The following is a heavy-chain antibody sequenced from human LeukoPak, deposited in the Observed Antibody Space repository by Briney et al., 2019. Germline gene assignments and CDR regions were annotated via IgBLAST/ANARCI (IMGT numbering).Heavy chain of an antibody. J-gene: IGHJ4*02. V-gene: IGHV3-9*01. CDR3: AQDCGGDCYAPDY. Sequence: GGSLRLSCAASGFTFDDYAMHWVRQAPGKGLEWVSGISWNSGSIGYADSVKGRFTISRDNAKNSLYLQMNSLRADDTAVYYCAQDCGGDCYAPDYWGQGTLVTVSS. D-gene: IGHD2-21*02. CDR2: ISWNSGSI. CDR1: GFTFDDYA.